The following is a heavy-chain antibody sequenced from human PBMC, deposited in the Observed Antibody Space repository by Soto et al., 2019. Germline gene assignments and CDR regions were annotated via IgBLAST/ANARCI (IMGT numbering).Heavy chain of an antibody. D-gene: IGHD3-10*01. CDR2: IVVGSGTP. Sequence: QIQVVQSGPEVRKPGTSVKVSCRTSGFTFTYSAIQWVRQARGQSLEWIGWIVVGSGTPNFAPKFQERVTITRDKSTSTSYMEIIRLISEDTAVYYWAAEYYYGDRNPEGRIDWGQGALVTVSS. CDR3: AAEYYYGDRNPEGRID. CDR1: GFTFTYSA. J-gene: IGHJ4*02. V-gene: IGHV1-58*02.